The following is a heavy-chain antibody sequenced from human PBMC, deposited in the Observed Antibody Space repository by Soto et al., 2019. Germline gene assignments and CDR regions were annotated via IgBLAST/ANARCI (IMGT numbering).Heavy chain of an antibody. CDR1: GFSLSNARMG. CDR2: IFSNDEK. Sequence: QVTLKESGPVLVKPTETLTLTCTVSGFSLSNARMGVSWIRQPPGKALEWLAHIFSNDEKSYSTSLKSRLTITKDTTKNQVVLTMTNMDPVDTATYYCARHGRGVGARPLDYWGQGTLVTVSS. V-gene: IGHV2-26*01. D-gene: IGHD1-26*01. CDR3: ARHGRGVGARPLDY. J-gene: IGHJ4*02.